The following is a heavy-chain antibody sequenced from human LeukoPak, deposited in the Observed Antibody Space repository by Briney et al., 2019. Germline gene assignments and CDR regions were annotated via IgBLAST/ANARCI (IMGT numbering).Heavy chain of an antibody. Sequence: TGGSLRLSCVASGFTFSPYSMNWVRQAPGKGLEWVSYISSSSSTIYYADSVKGRFTISRDSAKNSLYLQMNSLRDEDTAVYYCARGRAVAGTGSNYFDYWGQGTLVSVS. J-gene: IGHJ4*02. D-gene: IGHD6-19*01. V-gene: IGHV3-48*02. CDR1: GFTFSPYS. CDR2: ISSSSSTI. CDR3: ARGRAVAGTGSNYFDY.